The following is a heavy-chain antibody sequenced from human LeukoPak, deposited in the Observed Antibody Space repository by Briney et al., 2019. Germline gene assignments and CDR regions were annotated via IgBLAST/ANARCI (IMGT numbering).Heavy chain of an antibody. J-gene: IGHJ3*02. CDR2: ISTSSNYI. D-gene: IGHD4-23*01. CDR1: GFAFSTYS. V-gene: IGHV3-21*01. Sequence: PGGSLRLSCAASGFAFSTYSMNWVRQAPGKGLQWVSSISTSSNYIYYADSVKGRLTISRDNAKNSLYLQMNSLRAEDTAVYYCARSDYGGNSDHAFDIWGQGTMVTVSS. CDR3: ARSDYGGNSDHAFDI.